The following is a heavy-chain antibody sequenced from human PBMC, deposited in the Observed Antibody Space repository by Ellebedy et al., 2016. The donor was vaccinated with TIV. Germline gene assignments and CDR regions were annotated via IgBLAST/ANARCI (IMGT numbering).Heavy chain of an antibody. CDR2: FDPEDGET. V-gene: IGHV1-24*01. J-gene: IGHJ6*02. D-gene: IGHD5-12*01. CDR3: ATGSPNYIVYYYYGMDV. Sequence: ASVKVSXKVSGYTLTELSMHWVRQAPGKGLEWMGGFDPEDGETIYAQKFQGRVTMTEDTSTDTAYMELSSLRSEDTAVYYCATGSPNYIVYYYYGMDVWGQGTTVTVSS. CDR1: GYTLTELS.